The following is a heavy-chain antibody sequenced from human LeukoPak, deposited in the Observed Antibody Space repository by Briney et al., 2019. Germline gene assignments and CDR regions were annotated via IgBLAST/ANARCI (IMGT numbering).Heavy chain of an antibody. Sequence: NPSETLSLTCAVYGGSFSGHYWSWIRQPPGKGLEWIGEINHSGSTNYNPSLKSRVTISVDTSKNQFSLKLSSVTAADTAVYYCAREGGVRSSWYINYYYGMDVWGKGTTVTVSS. CDR3: AREGGVRSSWYINYYYGMDV. CDR1: GGSFSGHY. CDR2: INHSGST. D-gene: IGHD6-13*01. V-gene: IGHV4-34*01. J-gene: IGHJ6*04.